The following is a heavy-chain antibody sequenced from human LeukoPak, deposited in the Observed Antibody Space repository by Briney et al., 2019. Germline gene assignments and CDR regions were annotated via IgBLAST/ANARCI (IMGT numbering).Heavy chain of an antibody. CDR1: GCSFSNYV. J-gene: IGHJ5*02. V-gene: IGHV3-33*01. CDR2: AWSDGSDK. Sequence: GKSLRLSCAASGCSFSNYVIQWVRQAPGKGLEWVAVAWSDGSDKYYADSVKGRFSISRDNSKNTLYLQMNSLRAEDTALYFCARAQSATLSYYFDLWGQGTLVTVSS. CDR3: ARAQSATLSYYFDL. D-gene: IGHD3-22*01.